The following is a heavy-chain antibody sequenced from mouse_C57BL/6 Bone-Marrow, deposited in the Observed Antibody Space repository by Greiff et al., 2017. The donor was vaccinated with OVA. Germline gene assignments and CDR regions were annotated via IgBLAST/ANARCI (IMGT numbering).Heavy chain of an antibody. CDR1: GFTFSDYG. V-gene: IGHV5-17*01. CDR2: ISSGSSTI. Sequence: EVMLVESGGGLVKPGGSLKLSCAASGFTFSDYGMHWVRQAPEKGLEWVAYISSGSSTIYYADTVKGRFTISRDNAKNTLFLQMTSRRSEDTAMYYCARDYDYDAMDYWGQGTSVTVSS. D-gene: IGHD1-1*02. CDR3: ARDYDYDAMDY. J-gene: IGHJ4*01.